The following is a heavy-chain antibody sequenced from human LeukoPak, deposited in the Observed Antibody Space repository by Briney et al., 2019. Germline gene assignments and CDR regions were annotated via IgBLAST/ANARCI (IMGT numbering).Heavy chain of an antibody. CDR2: IYTSGST. D-gene: IGHD1-26*01. V-gene: IGHV4-4*07. Sequence: SETLSLTRTVSGGSISSYFWSWIRQPAGKGLEWIGRIYTSGSTNYNPSLKSRVTMSVDTSKNQFSLKLSSVSAADTAVYYCARDKEYSGSYGRVYYYYYYMDVWGKGTTVTVSS. CDR1: GGSISSYF. J-gene: IGHJ6*03. CDR3: ARDKEYSGSYGRVYYYYYYMDV.